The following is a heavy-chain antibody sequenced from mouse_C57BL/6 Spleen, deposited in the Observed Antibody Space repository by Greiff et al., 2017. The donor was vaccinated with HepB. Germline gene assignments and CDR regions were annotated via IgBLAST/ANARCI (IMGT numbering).Heavy chain of an antibody. Sequence: QVQLQQPGAELVKPGASVKLSCKASGYTFTSYWMHWVKQRPGQGLEWIGMIHPNSGSTNYNEKFKSKATLTVDKSSSTAYMQLSSLTSEDSEVYYCARSPYGSGPYYYAMDYWGQGTSVTVSS. CDR3: ARSPYGSGPYYYAMDY. CDR2: IHPNSGST. D-gene: IGHD1-1*01. J-gene: IGHJ4*01. CDR1: GYTFTSYW. V-gene: IGHV1-64*01.